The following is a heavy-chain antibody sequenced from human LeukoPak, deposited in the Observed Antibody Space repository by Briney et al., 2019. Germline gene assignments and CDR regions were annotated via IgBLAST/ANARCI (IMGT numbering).Heavy chain of an antibody. CDR1: GGSISSGGYY. CDR2: IYYSGST. D-gene: IGHD4-11*01. V-gene: IGHV4-31*03. CDR3: ARTEYSNYAYYYYYMDV. J-gene: IGHJ6*03. Sequence: KASETLSLTCTVSGGSISSGGYYWSWIPQHPGKGLEWIGCIYYSGSTYYNPSLKSRVTISVDTSKNQFTLKLSSVTAADTAVYYCARTEYSNYAYYYYYMDVWGKGTTVTVSS.